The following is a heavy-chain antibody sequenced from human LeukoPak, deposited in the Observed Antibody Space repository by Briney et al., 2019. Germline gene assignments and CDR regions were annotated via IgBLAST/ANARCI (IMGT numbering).Heavy chain of an antibody. CDR2: IYYSGTT. CDR1: GGSTNSGAYY. J-gene: IGHJ2*01. V-gene: IGHV4-31*03. D-gene: IGHD6-19*01. CDR3: ATDISSGWFWYFDL. Sequence: SETLSLTCTVSGGSTNSGAYYWSWIRQHPGKGLEWLGSIYYSGTTYHNPSLKSRVTISLDTSKNEFSLKLSSVTAADTAVYYCATDISSGWFWYFDLWGPGTLVTVSS.